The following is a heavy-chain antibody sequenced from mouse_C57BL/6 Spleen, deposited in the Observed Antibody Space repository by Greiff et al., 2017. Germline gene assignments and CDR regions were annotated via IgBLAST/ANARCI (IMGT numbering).Heavy chain of an antibody. CDR3: ARGNYDGYYVGYFDV. CDR2: IYPGDGDT. Sequence: QVQLKESGPELVKPGASVKISCKASGYAFSSSWMNWVKQRPGKGLEWIGRIYPGDGDTNYNGKFKGKATLTADKSCSTAYMQLSSLTSEDSAVYFCARGNYDGYYVGYFDVWGTGTTVTVSS. V-gene: IGHV1-82*01. D-gene: IGHD2-3*01. CDR1: GYAFSSSW. J-gene: IGHJ1*03.